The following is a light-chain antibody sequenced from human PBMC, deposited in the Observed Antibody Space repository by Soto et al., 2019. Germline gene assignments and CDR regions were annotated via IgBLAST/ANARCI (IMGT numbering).Light chain of an antibody. J-gene: IGKJ1*01. CDR3: QRRSNGPWT. CDR2: DAS. V-gene: IGKV3-11*01. Sequence: EIVLTQSPATLSLSPGERATLSCRASQSVSSYLAWYQQKPGQAPRLLIYDASNRATGIPARFSGRRSGTDFTLSMMSLDRGYWPVSYCQRRSNGPWTFGQGTKVESK. CDR1: QSVSSY.